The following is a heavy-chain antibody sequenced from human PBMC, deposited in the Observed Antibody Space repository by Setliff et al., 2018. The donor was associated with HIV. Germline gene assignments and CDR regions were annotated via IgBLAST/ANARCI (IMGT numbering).Heavy chain of an antibody. CDR2: ISFDGSDK. J-gene: IGHJ6*03. V-gene: IGHV3-30*07. D-gene: IGHD2-21*01. CDR3: AKEDVNVVAWRFYFYYIDV. CDR1: GFPFSSYP. Sequence: SLRLSCSASGFPFSSYPFHWVRQAPGKGLEWVALISFDGSDKYYTDAVKGRFTVSRDNSRNTLFLQMRSLKVEDTAVYYCAKEDVNVVAWRFYFYYIDVWGKGTTVTVSS.